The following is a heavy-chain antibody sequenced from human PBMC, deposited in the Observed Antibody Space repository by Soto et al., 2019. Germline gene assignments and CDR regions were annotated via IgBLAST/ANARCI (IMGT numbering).Heavy chain of an antibody. D-gene: IGHD6-19*01. CDR3: ARSIAVAGLDS. CDR1: GFTVSNNY. CDR2: IYSSGST. Sequence: GGSLRLSCAASGFTVSNNYMSWGRQAPGKGLEWVSIIYSSGSTYYADSVKGRFTISRDNSKNTLYLQMNSLRAEDTAVYYCARSIAVAGLDSWGPGTLVTVSS. J-gene: IGHJ4*02. V-gene: IGHV3-53*01.